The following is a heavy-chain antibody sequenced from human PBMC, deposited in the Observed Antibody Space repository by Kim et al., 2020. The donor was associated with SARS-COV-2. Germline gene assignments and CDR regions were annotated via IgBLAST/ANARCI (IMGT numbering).Heavy chain of an antibody. CDR1: GGTFSSYA. D-gene: IGHD1-26*01. CDR2: IIPIFGTA. Sequence: SVKVSCKASGGTFSSYAISWVRQAPGQGLEWMGGIIPIFGTANYAQKFQGRVTITADESTSTAYMELSSLRSEDTAVYYCARDGSGSYYYYYGMDVWGQGTTVTVSS. CDR3: ARDGSGSYYYYYGMDV. V-gene: IGHV1-69*13. J-gene: IGHJ6*02.